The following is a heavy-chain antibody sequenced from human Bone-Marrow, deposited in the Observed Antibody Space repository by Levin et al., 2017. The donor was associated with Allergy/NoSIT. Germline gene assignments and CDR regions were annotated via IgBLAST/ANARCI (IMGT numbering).Heavy chain of an antibody. Sequence: GGSLRLSCKGSGYSFTSYWIGWVRQMPGKGLEWMGIIYPGDSDTRYSPSFQGQVTISADKSISTAYLQWSSLKASDTAMYYCARQSSRNCSGGSCPRRSGYDYGMDVWGQGTTVTVSS. V-gene: IGHV5-51*01. D-gene: IGHD2-15*01. J-gene: IGHJ6*02. CDR3: ARQSSRNCSGGSCPRRSGYDYGMDV. CDR2: IYPGDSDT. CDR1: GYSFTSYW.